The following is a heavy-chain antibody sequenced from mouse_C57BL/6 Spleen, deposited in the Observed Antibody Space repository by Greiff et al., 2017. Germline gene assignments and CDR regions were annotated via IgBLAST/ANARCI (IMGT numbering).Heavy chain of an antibody. V-gene: IGHV3-6*01. CDR1: GYSITSGYY. J-gene: IGHJ2*01. D-gene: IGHD1-1*01. CDR3: ARPYYYGSSYDYFDY. Sequence: EVQLQESGPGLVKPSQSLSLTCSVTGYSITSGYYWNWIRQFPGNKLEWMGYISYDGSNNYNPSLKNRISITRDTSKNQFFLKLNSVTTEDTATYYCARPYYYGSSYDYFDYWGQGTTLTVSS. CDR2: ISYDGSN.